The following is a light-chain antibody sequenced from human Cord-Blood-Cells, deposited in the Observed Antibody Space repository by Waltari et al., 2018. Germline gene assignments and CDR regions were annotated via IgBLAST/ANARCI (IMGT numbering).Light chain of an antibody. CDR2: GKN. CDR1: SLRSYY. CDR3: NSRDSSGNHVV. J-gene: IGLJ2*01. V-gene: IGLV3-19*01. Sequence: SSELTQDPAVSVALGQKVRITCPGASLRSYYASWYQQKPGQAPVRVIYGKNNRPSGIPDRFSGSSSGNTASLTITGAQAEDEADYYCNSRDSSGNHVVFGGGTKLTVL.